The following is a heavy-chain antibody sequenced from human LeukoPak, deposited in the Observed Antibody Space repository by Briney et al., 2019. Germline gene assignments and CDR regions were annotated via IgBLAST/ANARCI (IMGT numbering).Heavy chain of an antibody. CDR2: TNWDGGRT. V-gene: IGHV3-20*04. D-gene: IGHD3-10*02. CDR1: GFTFSSYS. J-gene: IGHJ6*04. CDR3: AELGITMIGGV. Sequence: GGSLRLSCAASGFTFSSYSMNWVRQAPGKGLEWVSGTNWDGGRTGYADSVKGRFTISRDNAKNSLYLQMNSLRAEDTAVYYCAELGITMIGGVWGKGTTVTISS.